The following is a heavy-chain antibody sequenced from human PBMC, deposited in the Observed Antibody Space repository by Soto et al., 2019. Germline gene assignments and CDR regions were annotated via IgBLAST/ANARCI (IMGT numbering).Heavy chain of an antibody. Sequence: GASVKVSCKASGYTFTSYGISWVRQAPGQGLEWMGWISAYNGNTNYAQKLQGRVTMTTDTSTSTAYMELRSLRSDDTAVYYCAGIGSGYKQGAFDIWGQGTMVTVSS. CDR3: AGIGSGYKQGAFDI. J-gene: IGHJ3*02. CDR2: ISAYNGNT. V-gene: IGHV1-18*01. CDR1: GYTFTSYG. D-gene: IGHD5-12*01.